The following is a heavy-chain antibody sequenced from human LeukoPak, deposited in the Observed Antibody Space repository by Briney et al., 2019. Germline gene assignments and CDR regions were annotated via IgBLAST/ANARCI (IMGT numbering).Heavy chain of an antibody. D-gene: IGHD6-13*01. CDR3: ERESYPWSSSWRYFDY. CDR1: GYTFTSYG. CDR2: ISSYNGNT. V-gene: IGHV1-18*01. J-gene: IGHJ4*02. Sequence: ASVKVSCKASGYTFTSYGISWVRQAPGQGLEWMGWISSYNGNTNYAQKFQGRVTMTTDTSTSTAYMELRSLRSDDTAVYYCERESYPWSSSWRYFDYWGQGTLVTVSS.